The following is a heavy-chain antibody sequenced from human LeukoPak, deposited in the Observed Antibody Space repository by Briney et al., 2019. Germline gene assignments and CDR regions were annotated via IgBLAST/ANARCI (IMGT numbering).Heavy chain of an antibody. J-gene: IGHJ5*02. V-gene: IGHV1-2*06. Sequence: ASVKVSCKASGYSFTGYYLHWVRQAPGQGLEWMGRIDPNNGVTTYAQKFQDRVTMTRDTSISTAYMELSRLTSDDSAVYYCARGHDNWFDPWGQGTLVIVSS. CDR2: IDPNNGVT. CDR1: GYSFTGYY. CDR3: ARGHDNWFDP.